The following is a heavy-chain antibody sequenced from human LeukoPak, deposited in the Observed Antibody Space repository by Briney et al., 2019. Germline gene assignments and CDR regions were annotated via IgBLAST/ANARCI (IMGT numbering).Heavy chain of an antibody. V-gene: IGHV4-39*01. J-gene: IGHJ4*02. CDR1: GGSISSSSYY. CDR2: IYHSGST. D-gene: IGHD5-18*01. CDR3: ARLQLESDY. Sequence: SSETLSLTCTVSGGSISSSSYYWGWIRQPPGKGLEWIGSIYHSGSTYYNPSLKSRVTISVDTSKNQFSLKLSSVTAADTAVYYCARLQLESDYWGQGTLVTVSS.